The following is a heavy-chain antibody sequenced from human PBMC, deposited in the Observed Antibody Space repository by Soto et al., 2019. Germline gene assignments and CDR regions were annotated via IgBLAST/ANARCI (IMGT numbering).Heavy chain of an antibody. CDR2: INHSGST. J-gene: IGHJ4*02. Sequence: SETLSLTCAVYGGSFSGYYWTWIRQPPGAGLEWIGEINHSGSTNYNPSLKSRVTISVDTSKNQFSLKLTSVTAADTAVYYCARDKITGLFDYWGQGTLVT. V-gene: IGHV4-34*01. CDR3: ARDKITGLFDY. D-gene: IGHD2-8*02. CDR1: GGSFSGYY.